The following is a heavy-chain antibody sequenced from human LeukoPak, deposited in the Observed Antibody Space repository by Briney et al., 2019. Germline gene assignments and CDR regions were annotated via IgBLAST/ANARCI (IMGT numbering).Heavy chain of an antibody. CDR1: GFTVSSNY. D-gene: IGHD3-22*01. J-gene: IGHJ1*01. V-gene: IGHV3-53*01. CDR2: IYSGGST. Sequence: GGSLRLSCAASGFTVSSNYMSWVRQAPGKGLEWVSVIYSGGSTYYADSVKGRFTISRDNSKNTLYLQMNSLRAEDTAVYYCASYYYDSTRGYFQHWGQGTLVTVSS. CDR3: ASYYYDSTRGYFQH.